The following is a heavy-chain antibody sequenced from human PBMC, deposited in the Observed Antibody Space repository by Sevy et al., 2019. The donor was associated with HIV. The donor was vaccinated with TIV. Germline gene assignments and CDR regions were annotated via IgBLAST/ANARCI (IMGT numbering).Heavy chain of an antibody. J-gene: IGHJ1*01. CDR3: ALERLFSNVAEYFQN. CDR2: ISYDGSNK. D-gene: IGHD1-1*01. CDR1: GFTFSSFS. Sequence: GGSLRLSCAASGFTFSSFSMHWVRQAPGKGLEWVATISYDGSNKYYADSVKGRFTISRDNPKNSQYLQMNGLRAEDTAVYCCALERLFSNVAEYFQNWGQGTLVTVSS. V-gene: IGHV3-30-3*01.